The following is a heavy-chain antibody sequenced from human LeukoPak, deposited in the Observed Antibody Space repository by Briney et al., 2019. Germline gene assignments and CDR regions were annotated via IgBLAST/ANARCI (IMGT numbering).Heavy chain of an antibody. D-gene: IGHD2-15*01. CDR3: ASRYCSGGTCYLN. Sequence: GESLKISRKGSGYSLTNYWIGWVRQMAGKGLEWMGIIYPGDSDTKYSPSFQGQVTISADKSISTAYLQWSSVKASDTAMYYCASRYCSGGTCYLNWGQGTLVTVSS. V-gene: IGHV5-51*01. J-gene: IGHJ4*02. CDR1: GYSLTNYW. CDR2: IYPGDSDT.